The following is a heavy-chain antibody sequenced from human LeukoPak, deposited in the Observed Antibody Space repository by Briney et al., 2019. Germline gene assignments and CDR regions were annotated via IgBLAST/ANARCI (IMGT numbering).Heavy chain of an antibody. CDR2: INPNSGGT. Sequence: ASVKVSCKASGYTFTGYYIHWVRQAPGQGLEWVGWINPNSGGTNYAQKFQGRVTMTRDTSIRTAYIELSRLRSDDTAVYHCARDYYGSGSYMDLWGQGKMVTVSS. V-gene: IGHV1-2*02. CDR1: GYTFTGYY. D-gene: IGHD3-10*01. J-gene: IGHJ3*01. CDR3: ARDYYGSGSYMDL.